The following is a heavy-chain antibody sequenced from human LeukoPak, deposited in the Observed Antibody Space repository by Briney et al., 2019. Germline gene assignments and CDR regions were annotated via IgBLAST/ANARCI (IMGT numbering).Heavy chain of an antibody. Sequence: SETLSLTCAVSGYSINSAYYWGWIRQPPGKGLEWIGSIYHSGSTYYNPSIKSRVTISVDTSKNQFSLKLSSVTAADTAVYYCASYPPYSSSPPHWGQGTLVTVSS. CDR1: GYSINSAYY. CDR3: ASYPPYSSSPPH. J-gene: IGHJ4*02. V-gene: IGHV4-38-2*01. CDR2: IYHSGST. D-gene: IGHD6-6*01.